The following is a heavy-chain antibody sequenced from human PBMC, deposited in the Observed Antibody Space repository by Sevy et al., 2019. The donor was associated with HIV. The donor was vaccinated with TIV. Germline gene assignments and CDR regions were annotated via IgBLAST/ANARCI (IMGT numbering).Heavy chain of an antibody. J-gene: IGHJ4*02. V-gene: IGHV3-15*01. CDR3: TTDYDYIWGSYRYPENYFDY. CDR2: IKSKTDGGTT. Sequence: GGSLRLSCAASGFTFSNAWMSWVRQAPGKGLEWVGRIKSKTDGGTTDYAAPMKGRFTISRDDSKNTLYLQMNSLKTEDTAVYYCTTDYDYIWGSYRYPENYFDYWGQGTLVTVSS. CDR1: GFTFSNAW. D-gene: IGHD3-16*02.